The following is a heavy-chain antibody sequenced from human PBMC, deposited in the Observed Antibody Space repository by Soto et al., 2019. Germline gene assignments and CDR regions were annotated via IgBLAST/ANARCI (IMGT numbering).Heavy chain of an antibody. Sequence: SVNVSCKASGYTFTDNYIHWVRQAPGQGLEWMGWISPHSGLTNYAPEFQGRITMTRDTSINTAFMELRRLSSDDTAVYYCSMGTQGYDFNNFYTWGQGSLVTFCS. D-gene: IGHD5-12*01. CDR2: ISPHSGLT. V-gene: IGHV1-2*02. CDR1: GYTFTDNY. CDR3: SMGTQGYDFNNFYT. J-gene: IGHJ1*01.